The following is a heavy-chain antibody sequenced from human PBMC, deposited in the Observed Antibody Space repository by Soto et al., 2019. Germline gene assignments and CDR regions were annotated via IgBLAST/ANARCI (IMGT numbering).Heavy chain of an antibody. CDR1: GFIFSNYA. Sequence: EVQLLESGGGFVQPGGSLRLSCAASGFIFSNYAMTWVRQAPGKGLEWVSAITSTGSSTYYADSVKGRFTISRDNSKNTRYLQINSLTAEDTAVYYCAKGAAGYVVSSLDYWGQGTLVTVSS. CDR2: ITSTGSST. V-gene: IGHV3-23*01. J-gene: IGHJ4*02. D-gene: IGHD5-12*01. CDR3: AKGAAGYVVSSLDY.